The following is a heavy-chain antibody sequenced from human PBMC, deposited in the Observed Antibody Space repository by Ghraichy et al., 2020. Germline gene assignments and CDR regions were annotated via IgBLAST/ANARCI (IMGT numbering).Heavy chain of an antibody. CDR1: GGSISSYY. J-gene: IGHJ5*02. D-gene: IGHD6-13*01. V-gene: IGHV4-4*07. Sequence: SETLSLTCTVSGGSISSYYWSWIRQPAGKGLEWIGRIYTSGSTNYNPSLKSRVTMSVDTSKNQFSLKLSSVTAADTAVYYCAGTYSSSFWFDPWGQGTLVTVSS. CDR3: AGTYSSSFWFDP. CDR2: IYTSGST.